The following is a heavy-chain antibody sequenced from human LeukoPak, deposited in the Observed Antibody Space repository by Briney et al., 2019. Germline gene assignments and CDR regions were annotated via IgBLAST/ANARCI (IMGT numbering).Heavy chain of an antibody. CDR1: GFTFSSYS. CDR2: ISSSSSYI. J-gene: IGHJ4*02. CDR3: ARVVNYYGSGSYGY. V-gene: IGHV3-21*01. Sequence: GGSLRLSCAASGFTFSSYSMNWVCQAPGKGLEWVSSISSSSSYIYYADSVKGRFTISRDNAKNSLYLQMNSLRAEDTAVYYCARVVNYYGSGSYGYWGQGTLVTVSS. D-gene: IGHD3-10*01.